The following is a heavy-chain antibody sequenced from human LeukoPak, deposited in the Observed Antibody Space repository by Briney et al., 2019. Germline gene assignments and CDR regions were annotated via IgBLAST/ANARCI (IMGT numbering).Heavy chain of an antibody. Sequence: ASVKVSCKASGYTCTSYGISWVRQAPGQGLEWMGWISAYNGNTNYAQKLQGRVTMTTDTSTSTAYMELRSLRSDDTAVYYCARVPFYGDYEFRDYWGQGTLVTVSS. CDR3: ARVPFYGDYEFRDY. CDR1: GYTCTSYG. D-gene: IGHD4-17*01. V-gene: IGHV1-18*01. CDR2: ISAYNGNT. J-gene: IGHJ4*02.